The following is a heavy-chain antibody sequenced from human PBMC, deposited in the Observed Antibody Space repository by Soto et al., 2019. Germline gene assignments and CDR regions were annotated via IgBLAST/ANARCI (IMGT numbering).Heavy chain of an antibody. CDR1: GGTFSSYA. CDR3: AREVYCSGGSCYSPATYYYYGMDV. D-gene: IGHD2-15*01. CDR2: IIPIFGTA. J-gene: IGHJ6*02. V-gene: IGHV1-69*06. Sequence: SVKVSCKASGGTFSSYAISWVRLAPGQGLEWMGGIIPIFGTANYAQKFQGRVTITADKSTSTAYMELSSLRSEDTAVYYCAREVYCSGGSCYSPATYYYYGMDVWGQGTTVTVSS.